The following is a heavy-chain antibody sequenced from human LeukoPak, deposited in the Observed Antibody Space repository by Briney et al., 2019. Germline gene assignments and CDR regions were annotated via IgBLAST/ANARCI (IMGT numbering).Heavy chain of an antibody. D-gene: IGHD1-26*01. CDR2: IYSGGST. Sequence: PSETLSLTCTVSGGSISSYYWCWIRQPAGKGLEWMGRIYSGGSTNYNPSLKSRVTMSVDSSNNQFSLKLSSVTAADTAVFYCARENTGSYREFDYWGQGTLVTVSS. CDR3: ARENTGSYREFDY. J-gene: IGHJ4*02. V-gene: IGHV4-4*07. CDR1: GGSISSYY.